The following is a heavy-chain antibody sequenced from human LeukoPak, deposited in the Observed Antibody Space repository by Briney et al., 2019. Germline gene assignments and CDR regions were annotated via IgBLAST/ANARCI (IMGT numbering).Heavy chain of an antibody. D-gene: IGHD3-10*01. J-gene: IGHJ6*02. CDR1: GYTFTSYG. CDR2: ISAYNGNT. Sequence: ASVKVSCKASGYTFTSYGISWVRQAPGQGLEWMGWISAYNGNTNYAQKLQGRVTMTTDTSTSTAYMELRSLGSDDTAVYYCARDYYYGSGRNYGMDVWGQGTTVTVSS. CDR3: ARDYYYGSGRNYGMDV. V-gene: IGHV1-18*01.